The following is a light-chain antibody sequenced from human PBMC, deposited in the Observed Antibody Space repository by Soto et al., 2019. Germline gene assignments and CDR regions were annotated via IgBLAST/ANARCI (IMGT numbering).Light chain of an antibody. Sequence: DIQMTQSPSSVSASVGDTVTITCRASQAISSWLAWYQQQPGKAPKLLIYAASTLQSGVPSRFSGSGSGTDFTLTISSLQPEDFATYYCQQANSFPLTFGGGTKVEIK. J-gene: IGKJ4*01. CDR2: AAS. CDR1: QAISSW. V-gene: IGKV1-12*01. CDR3: QQANSFPLT.